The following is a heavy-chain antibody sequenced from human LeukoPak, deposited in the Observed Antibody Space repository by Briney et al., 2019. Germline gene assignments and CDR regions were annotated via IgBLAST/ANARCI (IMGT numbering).Heavy chain of an antibody. D-gene: IGHD3-10*01. V-gene: IGHV4-59*01. Sequence: SETLSLTCTVSGGSISSYYWSWIRQPPGKGLEWIGYIYHTGSTSYNPSLKGRVTISVDTSKNQFSLKLSSVTAADTAVYYCARVAYGSGSRLIDCWGQGTLVTISS. CDR3: ARVAYGSGSRLIDC. J-gene: IGHJ4*02. CDR1: GGSISSYY. CDR2: IYHTGST.